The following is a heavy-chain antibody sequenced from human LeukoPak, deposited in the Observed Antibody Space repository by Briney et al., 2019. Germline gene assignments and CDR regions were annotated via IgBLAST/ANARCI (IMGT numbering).Heavy chain of an antibody. V-gene: IGHV3-23*01. CDR3: AKDLPNTYYYDSSGYYYGPTLN. CDR2: SDVGDGGT. D-gene: IGHD3-22*01. CDR1: GFTFSSYA. Sequence: PGGSLRLSCAASGFTFSSYAMTWVRQAPGKGLEWVSTSDVGDGGTYYADSVKGRFTISRDNSKNTLYLQMNSLRAEDTAVYYCAKDLPNTYYYDSSGYYYGPTLNWGRGTLATVSS. J-gene: IGHJ4*02.